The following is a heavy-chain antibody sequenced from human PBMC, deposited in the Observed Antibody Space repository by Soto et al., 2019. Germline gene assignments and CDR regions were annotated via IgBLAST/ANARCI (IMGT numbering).Heavy chain of an antibody. J-gene: IGHJ4*02. V-gene: IGHV1-69*12. CDR1: GGTFSNYA. CDR2: IIPIFGRT. Sequence: QVQLVQSGAEVKKPGSSVKVSCKVSGGTFSNYAISWVRQAPGQGLEWMGGIIPIFGRTTYAQKFQGRVAITADESTSTAYMELTRLTSEDTAVYYCADLSLGYCITSSCPPDYWGQGTLVTVAS. D-gene: IGHD2-2*01. CDR3: ADLSLGYCITSSCPPDY.